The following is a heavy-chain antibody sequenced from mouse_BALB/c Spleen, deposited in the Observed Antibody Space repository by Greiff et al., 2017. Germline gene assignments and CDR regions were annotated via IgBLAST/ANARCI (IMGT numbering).Heavy chain of an antibody. CDR2: ISTYYGDA. D-gene: IGHD2-4*01. V-gene: IGHV1S137*01. Sequence: VQLVESGAELVRPGVSVKISCKGSGYTFTDYAMHWVKQSHAKSLEWIGVISTYYGDASYNQKFKGKATMTVDKSSSTAYMELARLTSEDSAIYYCARFYYDYDGGAWFAYWGQGTLVTVSA. CDR3: ARFYYDYDGGAWFAY. CDR1: GYTFTDYA. J-gene: IGHJ3*01.